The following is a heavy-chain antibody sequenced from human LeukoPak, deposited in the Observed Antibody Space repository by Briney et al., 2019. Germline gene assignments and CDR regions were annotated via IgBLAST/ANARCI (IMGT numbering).Heavy chain of an antibody. J-gene: IGHJ4*02. CDR3: ASGGYSYGFDY. D-gene: IGHD5-18*01. Sequence: PSETLSLTCAVSGGSISSGGYSWNWMRQPPGKGLEGIGYLCDSGSTYYTLSLKSRVTIAVDRSKNQFSLKLSSVTAPDTAVYYCASGGYSYGFDYWGQGTLVTVSS. V-gene: IGHV4-30-2*01. CDR2: LCDSGST. CDR1: GGSISSGGYS.